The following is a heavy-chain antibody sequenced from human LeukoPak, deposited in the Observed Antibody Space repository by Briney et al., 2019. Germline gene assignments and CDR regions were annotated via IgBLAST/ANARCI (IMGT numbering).Heavy chain of an antibody. D-gene: IGHD3-10*01. V-gene: IGHV3-21*01. Sequence: GGSLRLSCAASGFTFSSYSMNWVRQAPGKGLEWVSSISSSSSYIYYADSVKGRFTISRDNAKNSLYLQMNSLRAEDTAVYYCASGEYYGSGSYFAWFDPWGQGTLVTVSS. CDR3: ASGEYYGSGSYFAWFDP. CDR2: ISSSSSYI. J-gene: IGHJ5*02. CDR1: GFTFSSYS.